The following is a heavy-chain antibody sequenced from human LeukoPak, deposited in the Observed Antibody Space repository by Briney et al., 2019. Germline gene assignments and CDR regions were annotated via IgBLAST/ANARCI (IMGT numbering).Heavy chain of an antibody. CDR2: ISSSGSTI. Sequence: PGGSLRLSCAASGFTFSSYEMNWVRQAPGKGLEWVSYISSSGSTIYYADSVKGRSTISRDNAKNSLYLQMNSLRDEDTAVYYCARGRRGYYGMDVWGQGTTVTVSS. V-gene: IGHV3-48*03. J-gene: IGHJ6*02. CDR3: ARGRRGYYGMDV. CDR1: GFTFSSYE.